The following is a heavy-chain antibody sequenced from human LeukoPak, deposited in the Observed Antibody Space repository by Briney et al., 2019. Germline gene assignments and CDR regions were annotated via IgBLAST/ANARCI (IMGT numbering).Heavy chain of an antibody. Sequence: GASVEVSCKASGYTFTDYYIHWVRQAPGQGLEWLGWINPNTGGTHYVQKFQDRVTMTRDRSIRTAYMEVSRLGSDDTAEYYCATMGAKNFDHWGQGTLVTVSS. J-gene: IGHJ4*02. CDR3: ATMGAKNFDH. CDR1: GYTFTDYY. V-gene: IGHV1-2*02. CDR2: INPNTGGT. D-gene: IGHD1-26*01.